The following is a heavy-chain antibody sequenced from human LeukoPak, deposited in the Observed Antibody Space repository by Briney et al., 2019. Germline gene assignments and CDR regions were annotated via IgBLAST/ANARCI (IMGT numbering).Heavy chain of an antibody. CDR1: GFTFSTYT. D-gene: IGHD3-10*02. V-gene: IGHV3-21*01. J-gene: IGHJ6*04. CDR2: ISSSTSYI. CDR3: AELGITMIGGV. Sequence: GGSLRLSCAASGFTFSTYTMNWVRQAPGKGLEWVSSISSSTSYIYYADSVKGRFTISRDNAKNSLYLQMNSLRAEDTAVYYCAELGITMIGGVWGKGTTVTISS.